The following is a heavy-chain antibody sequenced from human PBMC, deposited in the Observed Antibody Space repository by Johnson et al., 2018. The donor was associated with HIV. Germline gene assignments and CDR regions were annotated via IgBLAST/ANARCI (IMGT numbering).Heavy chain of an antibody. J-gene: IGHJ1*01. CDR3: ARDQVVDLGDNVRGLLGLRWAM. CDR2: ISYDGSNK. CDR1: GFTFSSYA. D-gene: IGHD3-10*02. Sequence: QVQLVESGGGVVQPGRSLRLSCAASGFTFSSYAMHWVRQAPGKGLEWVAVISYDGSNKYYADSVKGRFTISRDNSKNTLYLQMNSLRAEDTAVYYCARDQVVDLGDNVRGLLGLRWAMWG. V-gene: IGHV3-30-3*01.